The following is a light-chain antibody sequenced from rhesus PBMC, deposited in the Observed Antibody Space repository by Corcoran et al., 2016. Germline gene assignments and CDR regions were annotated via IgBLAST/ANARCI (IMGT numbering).Light chain of an antibody. CDR3: SAWYSSLSVYI. V-gene: IGLV1-60*01. Sequence: QSVVTQPPSASEAARQSVTITCSGSDQNIGSNSVSLFQQFPGTAPKLLIYYNDQRVPGVSHRFSGFTSGTSASLAIRGLQTEDEGEYYCSAWYSSLSVYIFGSGTRLTVL. J-gene: IGLJ1*01. CDR2: YND. CDR1: DQNIGSNS.